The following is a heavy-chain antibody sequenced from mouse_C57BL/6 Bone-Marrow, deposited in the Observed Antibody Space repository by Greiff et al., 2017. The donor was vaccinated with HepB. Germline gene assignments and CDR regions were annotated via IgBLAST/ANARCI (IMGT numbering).Heavy chain of an antibody. CDR1: GYTFTSYG. CDR2: IYPRSGNT. J-gene: IGHJ3*01. V-gene: IGHV1-81*01. D-gene: IGHD2-12*01. CDR3: ARWYYTWFAY. Sequence: QVQLQQSGAELARPGASVKLSCKASGYTFTSYGISWVKQRTGQGLEWIGEIYPRSGNTYYNAKFKGKATLTADKSSSTAYMELRSLTSEDSAVYFCARWYYTWFAYWGQGTLVTVSA.